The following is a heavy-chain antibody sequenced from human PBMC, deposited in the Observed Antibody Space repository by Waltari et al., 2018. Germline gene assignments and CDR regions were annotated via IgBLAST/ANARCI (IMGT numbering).Heavy chain of an antibody. CDR1: GGSIRSYY. CDR3: ARGRYSSGSYKGFFYFDY. CDR2: IYYSGST. J-gene: IGHJ4*02. V-gene: IGHV4-59*01. D-gene: IGHD1-26*01. Sequence: QVQLQESGPGLVKPSETLSLTCTVSGGSIRSYYLRWIRQPPGKGLEWIGYIYYSGSTNYNPSLKSRVTISVDTSKNQFSLKLSSVTAADTAVYYCARGRYSSGSYKGFFYFDYWGQGTLVTVSS.